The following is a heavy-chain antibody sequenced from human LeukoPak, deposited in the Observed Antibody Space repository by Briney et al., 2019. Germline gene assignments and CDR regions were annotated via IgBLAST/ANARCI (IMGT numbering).Heavy chain of an antibody. CDR3: ARATLYYYDSSNYYTSNYFDY. Sequence: GGSLRLSCAASGFTFTSYAMHWVRQAPGMGLEWVAVVAADGSDKHHADSVKGRFTISRDNSKNTLYLQMNSLRAEDTAVYYCARATLYYYDSSNYYTSNYFDYWGQGTLVTVSS. CDR2: VAADGSDK. V-gene: IGHV3-30*14. D-gene: IGHD3-22*01. CDR1: GFTFTSYA. J-gene: IGHJ4*02.